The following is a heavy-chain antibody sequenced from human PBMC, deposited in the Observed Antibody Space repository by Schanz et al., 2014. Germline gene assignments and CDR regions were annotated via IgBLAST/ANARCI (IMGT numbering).Heavy chain of an antibody. CDR1: GASISSRDFY. V-gene: IGHV4-61*08. CDR3: ARVHSTSLERGSHYYMDV. Sequence: QVQLQESGPGLVKPSQTLSLTCTVSGASISSRDFYWSWIRQFPGKGPEWIGYITYSGGTNHNASLKSRVTISVDTAKNQFSLKVTSVTAADPAIYYWARVHSTSLERGSHYYMDVWGKGTTVTVSS. J-gene: IGHJ6*03. CDR2: ITYSGGT. D-gene: IGHD2-2*01.